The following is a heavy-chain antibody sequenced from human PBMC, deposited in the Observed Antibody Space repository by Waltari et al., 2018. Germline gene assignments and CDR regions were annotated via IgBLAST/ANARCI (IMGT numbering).Heavy chain of an antibody. V-gene: IGHV3-66*01. CDR2: IYSGGST. J-gene: IGHJ6*02. Sequence: EVQLVESGGGLVQPGGSLRLSCAASGFTVSSKYMSWVRQAPGKGLEWVSVIYSGGSTYYADSVKGRFTIAIDKYKYTVYLQMNSLRVEDTAVDYCAREYTPNYSDYYYYGMDVWGQGTTVTVSS. D-gene: IGHD4-4*01. CDR1: GFTVSSKY. CDR3: AREYTPNYSDYYYYGMDV.